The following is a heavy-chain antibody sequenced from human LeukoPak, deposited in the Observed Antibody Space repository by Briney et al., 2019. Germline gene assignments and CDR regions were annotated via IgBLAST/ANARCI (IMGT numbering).Heavy chain of an antibody. J-gene: IGHJ4*02. Sequence: GGSLRLSCAASGFTFSSYGMHWVRQAPGKGLEWVAVISYDGSNKYYADSVKGRFTISRDNSKNTLYLQMNSLRAEDTAVYYCAEDRVLLYWGQGTLVTVSS. CDR3: AEDRVLLY. D-gene: IGHD1-26*01. CDR2: ISYDGSNK. CDR1: GFTFSSYG. V-gene: IGHV3-30*18.